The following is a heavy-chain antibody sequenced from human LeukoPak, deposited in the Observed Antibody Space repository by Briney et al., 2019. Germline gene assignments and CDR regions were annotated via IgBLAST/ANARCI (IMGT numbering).Heavy chain of an antibody. J-gene: IGHJ6*02. CDR1: GFTVSSNY. Sequence: GGSLRLSCAASGFTVSSNYMSWVRQAPGKGLEWVSVIYSGGSTYYADSVKGRFTISRDNSKNTLYLQMNSLRAEDTAVYYCARDTRARIAVAGTPYYYYGMDVWGQGTTVTVSS. V-gene: IGHV3-53*01. D-gene: IGHD6-19*01. CDR3: ARDTRARIAVAGTPYYYYGMDV. CDR2: IYSGGST.